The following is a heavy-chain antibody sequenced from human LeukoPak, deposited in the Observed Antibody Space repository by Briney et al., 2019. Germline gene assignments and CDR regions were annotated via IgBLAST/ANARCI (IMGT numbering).Heavy chain of an antibody. CDR1: GYTLTELS. J-gene: IGHJ3*02. Sequence: ASVKVSCKVSGYTLTELSVHWVRQAPGKGLEWMGNFDPKDGDTIYAQRFQGRVTMTEDTSTHTAYMELSRLRSDDTAVYYCARDQGRLGSSWYPAFDIWGQGTMVTVSS. CDR2: FDPKDGDT. CDR3: ARDQGRLGSSWYPAFDI. V-gene: IGHV1-24*01. D-gene: IGHD6-13*01.